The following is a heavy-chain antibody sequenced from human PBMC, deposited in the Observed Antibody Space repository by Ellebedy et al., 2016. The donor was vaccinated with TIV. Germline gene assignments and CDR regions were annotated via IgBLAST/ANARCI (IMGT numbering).Heavy chain of an antibody. Sequence: GGSLRLSCAASGFTFSSYWISWVRQAPGKGLEWVANINQDGSQKYYVDSVKGRFTISRDNAKNSLYLQMNSLRAEDTAVYYCARDQRPYYYYGMDVWGQGTTVTVSS. CDR1: GFTFSSYW. J-gene: IGHJ6*02. CDR2: INQDGSQK. V-gene: IGHV3-7*01. CDR3: ARDQRPYYYYGMDV.